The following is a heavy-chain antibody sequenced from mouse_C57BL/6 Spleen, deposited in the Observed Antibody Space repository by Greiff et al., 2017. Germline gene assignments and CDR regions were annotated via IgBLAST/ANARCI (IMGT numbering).Heavy chain of an antibody. J-gene: IGHJ4*01. D-gene: IGHD1-1*01. V-gene: IGHV1-69*01. CDR2: IDPSDSYT. CDR1: GYTFTSYW. CDR3: ARSLFITTVVANAMDY. Sequence: QVQLQQPGAELVMPGASVKLSCKASGYTFTSYWMHWVKQRPGQGLEWIGEIDPSDSYTNYNQKFKGKSTLTVDKSSSTAYVQLSSLTSEDSAVYYCARSLFITTVVANAMDYWGQGTSVTVSS.